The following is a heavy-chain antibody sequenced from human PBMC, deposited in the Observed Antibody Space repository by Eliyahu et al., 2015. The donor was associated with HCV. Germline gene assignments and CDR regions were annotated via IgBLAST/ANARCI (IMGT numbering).Heavy chain of an antibody. Sequence: EVQLVEAGGDLIKPGRSLRLSCSGSGFSFGDYTVSWFRQAPGKGLEWVGLIRSEAYGGTTEYAASVKGRFTILRDDSNSIAYLQMSSLKIEDKGVYYCSRGSNSSLYYYYGMDVWGQGTTVTVSS. J-gene: IGHJ6*02. CDR2: IRSEAYGGTT. CDR1: GFSFGDYT. V-gene: IGHV3-49*05. D-gene: IGHD2/OR15-2a*01. CDR3: SRGSNSSLYYYYGMDV.